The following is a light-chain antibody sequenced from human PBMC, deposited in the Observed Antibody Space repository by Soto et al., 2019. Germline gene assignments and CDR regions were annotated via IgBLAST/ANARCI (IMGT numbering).Light chain of an antibody. CDR1: QSISSY. V-gene: IGKV1-39*01. CDR3: QQSYSTPLT. Sequence: DIQMTHSPSSLSASVWDRVTITFRASQSISSYLNWYQQKPGKAPKLLIYAASSLQSGVPSRFSGSGSGTDFTLTISSLQPEDFATYYCQQSYSTPLTFGGGTKVDIK. CDR2: AAS. J-gene: IGKJ4*01.